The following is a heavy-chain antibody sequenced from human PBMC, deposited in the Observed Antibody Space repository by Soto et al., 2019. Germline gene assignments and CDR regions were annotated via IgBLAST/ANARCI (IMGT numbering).Heavy chain of an antibody. D-gene: IGHD3-22*01. Sequence: EVQLLESGGGLVQPGGSVRLSCAASGFTFSSYAMSWVRQAQGKGLEWVSAVSGSGGTTYYADSVKGRFTISRDNSKNTVYLQMNSLRVEDTAVYYCAKWYYYDSRPRKYFDYWGQGTLVIVSS. CDR2: VSGSGGTT. V-gene: IGHV3-23*01. CDR3: AKWYYYDSRPRKYFDY. CDR1: GFTFSSYA. J-gene: IGHJ4*02.